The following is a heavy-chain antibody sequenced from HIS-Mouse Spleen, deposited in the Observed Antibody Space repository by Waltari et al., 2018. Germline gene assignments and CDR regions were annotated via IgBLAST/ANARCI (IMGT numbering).Heavy chain of an antibody. V-gene: IGHV4-39*07. D-gene: IGHD6-6*01. Sequence: QLQLQESGPGLVKPSETLSLPCTVSGGSISSRSYYWGWIRQPPGKGLEWIGSIYYSGSTYYNPSLKSRVTISVDTSKNQFSLKLSSVTAADTAVYYCASRYSSSSQFGYWGQGTLVTVSS. CDR3: ASRYSSSSQFGY. CDR1: GGSISSRSYY. J-gene: IGHJ4*02. CDR2: IYYSGST.